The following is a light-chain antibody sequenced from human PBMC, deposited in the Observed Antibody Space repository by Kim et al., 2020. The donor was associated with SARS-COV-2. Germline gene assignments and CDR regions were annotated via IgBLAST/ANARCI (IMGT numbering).Light chain of an antibody. CDR2: DVD. CDR1: NAEIGAFDY. J-gene: IGLJ3*02. V-gene: IGLV2-14*03. CDR3: ASHTTDNTWV. Sequence: GRSITISCTGTNAEIGAFDYVSWYQQLPDKVPKLIIYDVDKRPSGISVRFSGSKSGNTASLTVSGLQPEDEADYYCASHTTDNTWVFGGGTQLTVL.